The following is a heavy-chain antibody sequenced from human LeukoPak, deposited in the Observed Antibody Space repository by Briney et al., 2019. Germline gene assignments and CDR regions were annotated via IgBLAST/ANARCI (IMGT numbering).Heavy chain of an antibody. CDR1: GYTFTNYD. CDR3: ARGRYNWNDWFDP. Sequence: ASVKVSCKASGYTFTNYDINWVRQATGQGLEWMGWMNPNSDDSGYAQKFQGRVTMTRNTSISTAYMELSSLRSDDTAVYYCARGRYNWNDWFDPWGQGTLVTVSS. V-gene: IGHV1-8*01. D-gene: IGHD1-1*01. CDR2: MNPNSDDS. J-gene: IGHJ5*02.